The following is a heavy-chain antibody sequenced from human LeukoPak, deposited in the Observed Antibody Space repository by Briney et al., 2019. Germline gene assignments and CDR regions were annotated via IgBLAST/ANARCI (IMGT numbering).Heavy chain of an antibody. V-gene: IGHV3-23*01. CDR2: ISSAGGST. J-gene: IGHJ4*02. D-gene: IGHD3-10*01. CDR1: GFTFSSYA. CDR3: ARVDYYGSEYYFDY. Sequence: GGSLRLSCAASGFTFSSYAMSWVRQAPGKGLEWVSTISSAGGSTYYADSVKGRFTISRDNSKNTLYLQMNSLRAEDTALYYCARVDYYGSEYYFDYWGQGTLVTVSS.